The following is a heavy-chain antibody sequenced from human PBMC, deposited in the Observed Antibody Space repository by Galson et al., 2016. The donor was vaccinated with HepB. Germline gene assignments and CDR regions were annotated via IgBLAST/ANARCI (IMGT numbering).Heavy chain of an antibody. Sequence: SETLSLTCEISGGSISSSTWWTWVRQSPEKGLEWIGEIFYSGNTNYNPSLKNRVTISLDNSKNQVSLNLKSVTAADTAIYYCAGASYCSGSSCFSFWFHPWGQGTLVTVSS. CDR3: AGASYCSGSSCFSFWFHP. V-gene: IGHV4/OR15-8*02. CDR1: GGSISSSTW. CDR2: IFYSGNT. J-gene: IGHJ5*02. D-gene: IGHD2-15*01.